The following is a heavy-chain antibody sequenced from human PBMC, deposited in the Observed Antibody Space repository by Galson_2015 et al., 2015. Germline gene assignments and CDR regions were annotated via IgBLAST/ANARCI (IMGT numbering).Heavy chain of an antibody. CDR3: ARVRRDGYNLLDYFDY. CDR1: GGSISSYY. Sequence: ETLSLTCTVSGGSISSYYWSWIRQPPGKGLEWIGYIYYSGSTNYNPSLKSRVTISVDTSKNQFSLKLSSVTAADTAVYYCARVRRDGYNLLDYFDYWGQGTLVTVSS. J-gene: IGHJ4*02. V-gene: IGHV4-59*01. D-gene: IGHD5-24*01. CDR2: IYYSGST.